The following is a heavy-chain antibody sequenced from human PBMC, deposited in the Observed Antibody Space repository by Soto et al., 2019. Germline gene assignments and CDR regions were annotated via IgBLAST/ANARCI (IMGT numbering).Heavy chain of an antibody. D-gene: IGHD3-10*01. CDR2: NQYTGNP. CDR3: APGDLTAGELFFGY. J-gene: IGHJ4*02. Sequence: QVQLQESGPGLVKPSQTLSLTCTVSGGSVTSANYYCNWVRQLPGKGLEWIGYNQYTGNPFYNPSIKSRVSISVDTSKNQFSLKLSSVTAADTAVYYCAPGDLTAGELFFGYWGQGILVTVSP. V-gene: IGHV4-31*03. CDR1: GGSVTSANYY.